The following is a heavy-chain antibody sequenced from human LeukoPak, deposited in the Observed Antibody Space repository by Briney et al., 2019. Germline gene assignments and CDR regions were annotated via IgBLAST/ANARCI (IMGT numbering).Heavy chain of an antibody. CDR3: ARVLQEFDY. Sequence: LETLSLTCTVSGGSISSSSYYWGWIRQPPGKGLEWIGSIYYSGSTYYNPSLKSRVTISVDTSKNQFSLKLSSVTAADTAVYYCARVLQEFDYWGQGTLVTVSS. J-gene: IGHJ4*02. CDR1: GGSISSSSYY. D-gene: IGHD2/OR15-2a*01. V-gene: IGHV4-39*01. CDR2: IYYSGST.